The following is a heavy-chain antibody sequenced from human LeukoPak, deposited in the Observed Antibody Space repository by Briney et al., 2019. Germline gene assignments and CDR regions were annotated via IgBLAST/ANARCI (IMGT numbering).Heavy chain of an antibody. J-gene: IGHJ4*02. V-gene: IGHV3-23*01. CDR1: GFTFSSYA. CDR2: IIGSGGIT. D-gene: IGHD6-6*01. CDR3: AKDGMYSSSSSYYFDY. Sequence: GGSLRLSCAASGFTFSSYAMSWVRQAPGKGREWVSAIIGSGGITYYADSLKGRFTISRDNSRNTLYLQMNSLRAEDTAVYYCAKDGMYSSSSSYYFDYWGQGTLVTVAS.